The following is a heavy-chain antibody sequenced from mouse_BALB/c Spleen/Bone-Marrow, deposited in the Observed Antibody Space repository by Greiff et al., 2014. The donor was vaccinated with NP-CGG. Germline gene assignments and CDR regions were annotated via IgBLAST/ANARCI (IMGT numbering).Heavy chain of an antibody. V-gene: IGHV2-9*02. CDR1: GFSLTSYG. D-gene: IGHD1-2*01. CDR2: IWAGGST. CDR3: ARITTATGAMDY. Sequence: VQGVESGPGLVAPSQSLSITCTVSGFSLTSYGVHWVRQPPGKGLEWLGVIWAGGSTNYNSALMSRLSISKDNSKSQVFLKMNSLQTDDTAMYYCARITTATGAMDYWVKEPQSPSPQ. J-gene: IGHJ4*01.